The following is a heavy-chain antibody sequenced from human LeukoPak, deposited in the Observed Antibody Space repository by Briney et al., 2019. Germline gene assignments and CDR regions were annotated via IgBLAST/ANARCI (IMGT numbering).Heavy chain of an antibody. CDR3: AKVPHYGDYVI. D-gene: IGHD4-17*01. CDR1: GFTFSSYA. V-gene: IGHV3-23*01. CDR2: ISGSGGST. Sequence: GESLKISCAASGFTFSSYAMSWVRQALGKGLEWVSAISGSGGSTYYADSVKGRFTISRDNSKNTLYLQMNSLRAEDTAVYYCAKVPHYGDYVIWGQGTMVTVSS. J-gene: IGHJ3*02.